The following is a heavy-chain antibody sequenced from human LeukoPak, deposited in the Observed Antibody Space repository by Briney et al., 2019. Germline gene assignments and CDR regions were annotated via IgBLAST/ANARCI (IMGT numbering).Heavy chain of an antibody. CDR3: ARDHSNDFWSGSGPLYYMDV. Sequence: ASVKVSCKASGYTFTSYGISWVRQAPGQGLEWMGWISACNGNTNYAQKLQGRVTMTTDTSTSAAYMELRSLRSDDTAVYYCARDHSNDFWSGSGPLYYMDVWGKGTTVTVSS. CDR1: GYTFTSYG. CDR2: ISACNGNT. V-gene: IGHV1-18*01. D-gene: IGHD3-3*01. J-gene: IGHJ6*03.